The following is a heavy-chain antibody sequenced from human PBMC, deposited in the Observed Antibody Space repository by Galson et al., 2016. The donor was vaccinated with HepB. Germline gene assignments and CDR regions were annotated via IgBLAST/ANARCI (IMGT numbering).Heavy chain of an antibody. J-gene: IGHJ6*02. CDR3: ARGGTGRLAYYYYGRDV. Sequence: SLRLSCAASGFTFRYFSIHWVRQAPGKGLEWVTIISDDGSSKYYADSVKGRFTISRDNSKNTVNLQMNNLRTEDTAVYYCARGGTGRLAYYYYGRDVGGPGTTGIVSS. CDR1: GFTFRYFS. V-gene: IGHV3-30*04. CDR2: ISDDGSSK. D-gene: IGHD1-1*01.